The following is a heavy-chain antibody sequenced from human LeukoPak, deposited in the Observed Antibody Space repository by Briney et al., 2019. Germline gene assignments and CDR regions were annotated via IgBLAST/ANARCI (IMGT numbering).Heavy chain of an antibody. CDR1: GDSISGYY. CDR2: IYYSGST. CDR3: ARYFRIAASIDY. D-gene: IGHD6-6*01. J-gene: IGHJ4*02. Sequence: PSKTLSLTCTVSGDSISGYYWSWIRQPPGKGLEWIGYIYYSGSTNYNPSLKSRVTISVDTSKNQFSLKLSSVTAADTAVYYCARYFRIAASIDYWGQGTLVTVSS. V-gene: IGHV4-59*08.